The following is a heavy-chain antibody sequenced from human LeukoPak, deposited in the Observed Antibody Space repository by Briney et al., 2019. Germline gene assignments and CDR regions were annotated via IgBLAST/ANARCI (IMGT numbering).Heavy chain of an antibody. D-gene: IGHD2-2*02. J-gene: IGHJ6*02. CDR3: ARFGYNYGMDV. Sequence: GGSLRLSCTASAITFSNSWMSWVRQAPGKGLEWVANINQVGSEKYYVDSVKGRFTISRDNAKNSLYLQMLSLRAEDTAVYYCARFGYNYGMDVWGQGTTVTVSS. CDR2: INQVGSEK. CDR1: AITFSNSW. V-gene: IGHV3-7*05.